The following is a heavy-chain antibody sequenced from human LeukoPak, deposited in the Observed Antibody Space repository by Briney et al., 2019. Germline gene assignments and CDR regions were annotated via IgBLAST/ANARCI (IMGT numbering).Heavy chain of an antibody. CDR1: GGSFSGYY. CDR2: IYYSGST. V-gene: IGHV4-59*01. Sequence: SETLSLTCAVYGGSFSGYYWSWIRQPPGKGLEWIGYIYYSGSTNYNPSLKSRVTISVDTSKNQFSLKLSSVTAADTAVYYCARVGGTNYYYYGMDVWGQGTTVTVSS. CDR3: ARVGGTNYYYYGMDV. D-gene: IGHD4-23*01. J-gene: IGHJ6*02.